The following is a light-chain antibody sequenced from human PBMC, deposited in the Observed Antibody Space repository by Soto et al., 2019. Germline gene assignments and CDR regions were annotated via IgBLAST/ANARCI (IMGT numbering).Light chain of an antibody. Sequence: EIVMTQSPATLSVSPGERPTLSCRASQSVTSDLAWYQHKHGQXPRXXIYGASARATGIPARFGGSGSGTEFTLTISSLQSEDFEIYYCQQYANWPLTFGQGTKVDIK. V-gene: IGKV3-15*01. CDR2: GAS. CDR3: QQYANWPLT. J-gene: IGKJ1*01. CDR1: QSVTSD.